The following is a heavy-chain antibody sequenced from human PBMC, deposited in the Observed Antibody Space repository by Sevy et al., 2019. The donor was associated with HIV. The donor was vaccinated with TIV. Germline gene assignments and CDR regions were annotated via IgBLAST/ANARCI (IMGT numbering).Heavy chain of an antibody. CDR1: GYTLTELS. V-gene: IGHV1-24*01. D-gene: IGHD3-22*01. J-gene: IGHJ4*02. CDR2: FDPEDGET. CDR3: VTARITMIVVVNGNFDY. Sequence: ASVKVSCKVSGYTLTELSMHWVRQAPGKGLEWMGGFDPEDGETIYAQKFQGRVTMTEDTSTDTAYMELSSLRSEDTAVYYCVTARITMIVVVNGNFDYWGQGTLVTVSS.